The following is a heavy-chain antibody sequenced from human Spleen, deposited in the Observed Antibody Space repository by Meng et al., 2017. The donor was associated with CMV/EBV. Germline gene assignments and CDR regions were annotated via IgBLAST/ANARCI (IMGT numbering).Heavy chain of an antibody. CDR1: GYY. D-gene: IGHD4-11*01. CDR3: ARWGDYSNYGKLRRNYYGMDV. J-gene: IGHJ6*02. CDR2: INHSGST. V-gene: IGHV4-34*01. Sequence: GYYWSWIRQPPGKGLEWIGEINHSGSTNYNPSLKSRVTISVDTSKNQFSLKLSSVTAADTAVYYCARWGDYSNYGKLRRNYYGMDVWGQGTTVTVSS.